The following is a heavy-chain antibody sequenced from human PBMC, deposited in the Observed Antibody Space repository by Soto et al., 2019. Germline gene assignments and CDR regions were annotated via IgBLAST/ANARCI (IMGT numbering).Heavy chain of an antibody. J-gene: IGHJ4*02. Sequence: QVQLVQSGAEVKKPGASVKVSCKASGYTFTGYYMHWVRQAPGQGLEWMGWINPNSGGTNYAQKLQGRVTMPRDTSSSTVYMELSRLSSDDTAVYYCVRDSSGWYEFVDWGQGTLVTVSS. D-gene: IGHD6-19*01. CDR1: GYTFTGYY. CDR3: VRDSSGWYEFVD. CDR2: INPNSGGT. V-gene: IGHV1-2*02.